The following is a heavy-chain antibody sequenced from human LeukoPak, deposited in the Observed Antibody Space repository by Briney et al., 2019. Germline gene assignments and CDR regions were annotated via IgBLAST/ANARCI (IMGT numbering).Heavy chain of an antibody. CDR1: GYTFTGYY. D-gene: IGHD1/OR15-1a*01. CDR2: INANSGGT. Sequence: GASVKVSCKASGYTFTGYYMHWVRQAPGQGLEWMGWINANSGGTNYAQKFQGRVTMTRDTSITTAYMELGRLRSDDTAVYYCARDHFVAGTNWFDPWGQGTLVTVSS. V-gene: IGHV1-2*02. J-gene: IGHJ5*02. CDR3: ARDHFVAGTNWFDP.